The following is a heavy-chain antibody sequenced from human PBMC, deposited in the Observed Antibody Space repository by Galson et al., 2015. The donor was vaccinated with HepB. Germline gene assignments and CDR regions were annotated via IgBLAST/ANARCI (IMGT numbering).Heavy chain of an antibody. CDR3: ARDTVLKDCSSGWSPYPYVCYYYGMDV. CDR2: IIPIFGTA. D-gene: IGHD6-19*01. V-gene: IGHV1-69*13. Sequence: SVKVSCKASGGTFSSYAISWVRQAPGQGLEWMGGIIPIFGTANYAQKFQGRVTITADESTSTAYMELSSLRSEDTAVYYCARDTVLKDCSSGWSPYPYVCYYYGMDVWGQGTTVTVSS. CDR1: GGTFSSYA. J-gene: IGHJ6*02.